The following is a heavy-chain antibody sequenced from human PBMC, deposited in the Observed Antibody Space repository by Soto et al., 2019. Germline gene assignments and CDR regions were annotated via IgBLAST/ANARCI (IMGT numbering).Heavy chain of an antibody. D-gene: IGHD3-10*01. CDR1: GGSFSGYY. Sequence: KPSETLSLTCAVYGGSFSGYYWSWIRQPPGKGLEWIGEINHSGSTNYNPSLKSRVTISVDTSKNQFSLKLSSVTAADTAVYYCARGLAVLLWFGDWSPGYGMDVWGQGTTVTASS. J-gene: IGHJ6*02. CDR2: INHSGST. V-gene: IGHV4-34*01. CDR3: ARGLAVLLWFGDWSPGYGMDV.